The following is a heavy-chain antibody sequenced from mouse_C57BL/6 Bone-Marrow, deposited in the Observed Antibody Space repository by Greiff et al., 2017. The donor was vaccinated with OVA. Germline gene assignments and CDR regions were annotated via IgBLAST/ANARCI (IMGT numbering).Heavy chain of an antibody. V-gene: IGHV2-2*01. CDR2: IWSGGST. CDR3: ARTSYGSSYDYAMDY. CDR1: GFSLTSYG. J-gene: IGHJ4*01. Sequence: VHLVESGPGLVQPSQSLSITCPVSGFSLTSYGVHWVRQSPGKGLEWLGVIWSGGSTDYNAAFISRLSISKDNSKSQVFFKMNSLQADDTAIYYCARTSYGSSYDYAMDYWGQGTSVTVSS. D-gene: IGHD1-1*01.